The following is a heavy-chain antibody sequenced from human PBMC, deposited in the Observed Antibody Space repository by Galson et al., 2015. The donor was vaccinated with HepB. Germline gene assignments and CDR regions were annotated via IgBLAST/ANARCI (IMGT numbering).Heavy chain of an antibody. V-gene: IGHV5-10-1*01. CDR3: ARHEVRYDFWSGYLTNYYYGMDV. J-gene: IGHJ6*02. CDR2: IDPSDSYT. CDR1: GYSFTSYW. D-gene: IGHD3-3*01. Sequence: QSGAEVKKPGESLRISCKGSGYSFTSYWISWVRQMPGKGLEWMGRIDPSDSYTNYSPSFQGHVTISADKSISTAYLQWSSLKASDTAMYYCARHEVRYDFWSGYLTNYYYGMDVWGQGTTVTVSS.